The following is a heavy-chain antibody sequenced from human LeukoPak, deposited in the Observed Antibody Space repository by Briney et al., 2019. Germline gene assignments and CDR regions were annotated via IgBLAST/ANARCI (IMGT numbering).Heavy chain of an antibody. CDR3: ARDHLGYGVNSGSFDY. V-gene: IGHV3-7*04. D-gene: IGHD4-23*01. J-gene: IGHJ4*02. Sequence: GGSLRLSCAASGLIFSRYWMSWVRQAPGKRLEWVANIQRDGGDKYYVDSVKGRFTISRDNAKNSLYLQMDSLRAEDTAVYYCARDHLGYGVNSGSFDYWGQGTLVTVSS. CDR1: GLIFSRYW. CDR2: IQRDGGDK.